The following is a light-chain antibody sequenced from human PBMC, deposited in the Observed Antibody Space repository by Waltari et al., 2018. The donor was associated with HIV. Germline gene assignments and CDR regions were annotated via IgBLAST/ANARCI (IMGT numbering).Light chain of an antibody. Sequence: SYELTQPPSVSVPPGQTARITCSGDALPTKYTYWYQQKSGQAPVLVIYEDSKRPSGIPERFSGSSSGTMATLTISGAQVEDEADYYCYSIDSSGNHRVFGGGTKLTVL. CDR1: ALPTKY. J-gene: IGLJ2*01. CDR3: YSIDSSGNHRV. CDR2: EDS. V-gene: IGLV3-10*01.